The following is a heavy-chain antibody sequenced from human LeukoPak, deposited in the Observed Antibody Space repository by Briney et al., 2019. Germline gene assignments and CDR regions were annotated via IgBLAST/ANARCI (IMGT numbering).Heavy chain of an antibody. CDR1: GFTFSSYW. CDR2: ISYDGSNK. D-gene: IGHD1-1*01. Sequence: GGSLRLSCAASGFTFSSYWMHWVRQAPGKGLEWVAVISYDGSNKYYADSVKGRFTISRDNSKNTLYLQMNSLRAEDTAVYYCAKDSKELETSWFDPWGQGTLVTVSS. CDR3: AKDSKELETSWFDP. J-gene: IGHJ5*02. V-gene: IGHV3-30*18.